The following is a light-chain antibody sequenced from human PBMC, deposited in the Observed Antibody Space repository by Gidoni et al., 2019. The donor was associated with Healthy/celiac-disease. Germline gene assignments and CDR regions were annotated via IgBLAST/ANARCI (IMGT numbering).Light chain of an antibody. CDR1: SSDVGGYNS. V-gene: IGLV2-11*01. J-gene: IGLJ2*01. Sequence: QSALTQPRSVSGSPGQSVTISCTGTSSDVGGYNSVSWYQQPPGKAPKLMIYDVSKRPSGVTDSFSGSKSGNTASLTISGLQAEDEADYYCCSYAGSYTLVFGGGTKLTVL. CDR2: DVS. CDR3: CSYAGSYTLV.